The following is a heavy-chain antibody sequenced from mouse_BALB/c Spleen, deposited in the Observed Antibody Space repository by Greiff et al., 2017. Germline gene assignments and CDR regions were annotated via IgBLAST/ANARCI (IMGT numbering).Heavy chain of an antibody. CDR2: ISSGGSYT. Sequence: EVKLVESGGDLVKPGGSLKLSCAASGFTFSSYGMSWVRQTPDKRLEWVATISSGGSYTYYPDSVKGRFTISRDNAKNTLYLQVSSLKSEDTAMYYCARNNDYAWFAYWGQGTLVTVSA. CDR1: GFTFSSYG. V-gene: IGHV5-6*01. CDR3: ARNNDYAWFAY. D-gene: IGHD2-4*01. J-gene: IGHJ3*01.